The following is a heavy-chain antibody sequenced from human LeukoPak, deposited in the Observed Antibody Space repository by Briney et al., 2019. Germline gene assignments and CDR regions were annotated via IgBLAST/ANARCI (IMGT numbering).Heavy chain of an antibody. CDR3: ARALRFLEWLLPPRPDY. CDR1: EYTFSRYY. D-gene: IGHD3-3*01. Sequence: ASVKVSCKAPEYTFSRYYMHWVRQAPGQGLEWMGRINPNSGGTNYAQKFQGRVTMTRDTSISTAYMELSRLRSDDTAVYYCARALRFLEWLLPPRPDYWGQGTLVTVSS. V-gene: IGHV1-2*06. CDR2: INPNSGGT. J-gene: IGHJ4*02.